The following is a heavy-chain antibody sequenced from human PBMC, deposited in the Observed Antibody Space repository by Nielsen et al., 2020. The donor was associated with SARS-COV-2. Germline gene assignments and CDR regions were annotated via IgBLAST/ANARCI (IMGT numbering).Heavy chain of an antibody. CDR3: AKDPSDYYDSSGNFDY. D-gene: IGHD3-22*01. CDR2: IWYDGSNK. CDR1: GFTFSSYG. Sequence: GESLKISCAASGFTFSSYGMHWVRQAPGKGLEWVAVIWYDGSNKYYADSVKGRFTISRDNAKNSLYLQMNSLRAEDTALYYCAKDPSDYYDSSGNFDYWGQGTLVTVSS. J-gene: IGHJ4*02. V-gene: IGHV3-33*03.